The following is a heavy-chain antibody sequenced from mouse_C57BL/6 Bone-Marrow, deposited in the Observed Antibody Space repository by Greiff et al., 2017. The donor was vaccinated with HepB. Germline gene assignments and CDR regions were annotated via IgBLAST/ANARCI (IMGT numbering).Heavy chain of an antibody. Sequence: VQRVESGPGLVQPSQSLSITCTVSGFSLTSYGVHWVRQSPGKGLEWLGVVWSGGSTDYNAAFISRLSISKDNSKSQVFFKMNSLQADDTAIYYCARKGYYGSSPWFAYWGQGTLVTVSA. D-gene: IGHD1-1*01. V-gene: IGHV2-2*01. J-gene: IGHJ3*01. CDR1: GFSLTSYG. CDR2: VWSGGST. CDR3: ARKGYYGSSPWFAY.